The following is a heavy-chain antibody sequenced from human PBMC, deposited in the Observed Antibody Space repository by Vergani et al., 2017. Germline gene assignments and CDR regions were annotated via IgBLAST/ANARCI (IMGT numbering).Heavy chain of an antibody. CDR1: SGSLSRESYY. V-gene: IGHV4-61*02. Sequence: QVHLQESGPGQVTPLQTLSLSCIVSSGSLSRESYYWTWIRQPAGKGLEWIGRIYTSGNTNYNPSLKSRVTMSLDTSKTQLSLKLRSVTAADTARYFCAMTDKLPTIPPEYDYENWGRGTLVTVSS. CDR2: IYTSGNT. CDR3: AMTDKLPTIPPEYDYEN. J-gene: IGHJ4*02. D-gene: IGHD3-22*01.